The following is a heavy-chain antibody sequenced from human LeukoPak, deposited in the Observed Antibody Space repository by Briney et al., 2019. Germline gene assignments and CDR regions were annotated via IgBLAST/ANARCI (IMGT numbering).Heavy chain of an antibody. CDR1: GFTVSSNY. D-gene: IGHD3-3*01. CDR2: IYTGGST. CDR3: AKRAEWLSYYYYMDV. J-gene: IGHJ6*03. Sequence: AGGSLRLSCAASGFTVSSNYMSWVRQAPGKGLEWVSAIYTGGSTYYAGSVKGRFTISRDNSKNTLYLQMNSLRAEDTAVYYCAKRAEWLSYYYYMDVWGKGTTVTVSS. V-gene: IGHV3-66*04.